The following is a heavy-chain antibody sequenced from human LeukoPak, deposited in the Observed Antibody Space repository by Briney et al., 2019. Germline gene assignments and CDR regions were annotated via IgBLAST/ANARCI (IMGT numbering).Heavy chain of an antibody. J-gene: IGHJ3*01. CDR2: ISSSGDYI. V-gene: IGHV3-21*01. Sequence: GGSLRLSCAASGFTFRSYSVNWVRQAPGKGLQWVSSISSSGDYIFYADSVKGRFTISRDNARNSLYLQMQSLRAEDTAVYFCARGCGSAMSGAFDLWGQGTMVIVSS. D-gene: IGHD3-10*01. CDR1: GFTFRSYS. CDR3: ARGCGSAMSGAFDL.